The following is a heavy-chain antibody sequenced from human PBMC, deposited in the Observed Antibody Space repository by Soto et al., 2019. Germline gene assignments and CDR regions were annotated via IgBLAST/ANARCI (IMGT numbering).Heavy chain of an antibody. CDR1: GFTFSNAW. CDR2: IKSKTDGGTT. D-gene: IGHD2-21*02. CDR3: TTGVYVVVTAIQGFDI. J-gene: IGHJ3*02. Sequence: LRLSCAASGFTFSNAWMSWVRQAPGKGLEWVGRIKSKTDGGTTDYAAPVKGRFTISRDDSKNTLYLQMNSLKTEDTAVYYCTTGVYVVVTAIQGFDIWGQGTMVTVSS. V-gene: IGHV3-15*01.